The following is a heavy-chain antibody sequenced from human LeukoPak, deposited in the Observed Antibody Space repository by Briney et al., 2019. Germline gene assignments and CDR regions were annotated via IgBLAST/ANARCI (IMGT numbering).Heavy chain of an antibody. CDR1: GFNFDTYA. D-gene: IGHD3-10*01. J-gene: IGHJ5*02. CDR3: AREIFGSGSYPDL. V-gene: IGHV3-33*01. CDR2: IWHDGSHK. Sequence: PGGSLRLSCAASGFNFDTYAMHWVRQAPGQGLKWVALIWHDGSHKFYSNSVRGQFTISRDNSKNTVYLQMNNLRPDDTAVYYCAREIFGSGSYPDLWGQGTLVTVSS.